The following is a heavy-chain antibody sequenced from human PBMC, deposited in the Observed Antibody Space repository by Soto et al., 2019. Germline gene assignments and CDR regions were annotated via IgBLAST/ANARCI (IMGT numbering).Heavy chain of an antibody. CDR1: GFTFSNFG. Sequence: VQLVESGGGMIQPGKSLRLSCVGSGFTFSNFGMHWVRQAPGKGLEWVAGISYDGRSESYVDSVRGRFTLSRDNSKNTLSLQIISLRPEETGVYYCAKDLDVVMVLSATRGLDVWGQGTTVTVSS. CDR2: ISYDGRSE. CDR3: AKDLDVVMVLSATRGLDV. J-gene: IGHJ6*02. D-gene: IGHD2-15*01. V-gene: IGHV3-30*18.